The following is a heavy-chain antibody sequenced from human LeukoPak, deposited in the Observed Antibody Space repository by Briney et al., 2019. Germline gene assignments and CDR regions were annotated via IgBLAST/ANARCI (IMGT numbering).Heavy chain of an antibody. D-gene: IGHD3-10*01. CDR3: ARSTMVRGEDY. V-gene: IGHV3-7*01. Sequence: GGSLRLSCAASGFTFSSYWMSWVRQAPGNGPEWVANIKQDGSEKYYVDSVKGRFTISRDNAKNSLYLQMNSLRAEDTAVYYCARSTMVRGEDYWGQGTLVTVSS. J-gene: IGHJ4*02. CDR1: GFTFSSYW. CDR2: IKQDGSEK.